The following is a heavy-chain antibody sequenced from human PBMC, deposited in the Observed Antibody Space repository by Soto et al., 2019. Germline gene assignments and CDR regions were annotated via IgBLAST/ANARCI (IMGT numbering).Heavy chain of an antibody. CDR1: GYTVTGYY. J-gene: IGHJ6*02. D-gene: IGHD2-15*01. V-gene: IGHV1-2*04. Sequence: QVQLVQSGAEVKKPGASVKVSCKASGYTVTGYYMHWVRQAPGQGLEWMGWINPNSGGTNYAQKFQGWVTMTRDTSISTAYMELSRLRSDDTAVYYCAVGYCSGGSCYAYYGMDVWGQGTTVTVSS. CDR3: AVGYCSGGSCYAYYGMDV. CDR2: INPNSGGT.